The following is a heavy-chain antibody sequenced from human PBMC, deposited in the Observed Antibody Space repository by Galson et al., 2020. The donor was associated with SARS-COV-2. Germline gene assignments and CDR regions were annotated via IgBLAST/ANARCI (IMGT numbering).Heavy chain of an antibody. CDR2: IWYDGSNK. J-gene: IGHJ5*02. CDR1: GFTFSSYG. CDR3: ARDATVPYSWFDP. D-gene: IGHD4-4*01. V-gene: IGHV3-33*01. Sequence: GESLKISCAASGFTFSSYGMHWVRQAPGKGLEWVAVIWYDGSNKYYADSVKGRFTISRDNSKNTLYLQMNSLRAEDTAVYYCARDATVPYSWFDPWGQGTLGTGPS.